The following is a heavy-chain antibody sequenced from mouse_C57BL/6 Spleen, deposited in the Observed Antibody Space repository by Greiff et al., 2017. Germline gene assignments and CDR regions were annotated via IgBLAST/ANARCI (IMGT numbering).Heavy chain of an antibody. CDR2: IDPSDSYT. CDR1: GYTFTSYW. D-gene: IGHD1-1*01. J-gene: IGHJ3*01. CDR3: ARGGDYYGSREAWFAY. V-gene: IGHV1-50*01. Sequence: VQLQQPGAELVKPGASVKLSCKASGYTFTSYWMQWVKQRPGQGLEWIGEIDPSDSYTNYNQKFKGKATLTVDTSSSTAYMQLSSLTSEDSAVYYCARGGDYYGSREAWFAYWGQGTLVTVSA.